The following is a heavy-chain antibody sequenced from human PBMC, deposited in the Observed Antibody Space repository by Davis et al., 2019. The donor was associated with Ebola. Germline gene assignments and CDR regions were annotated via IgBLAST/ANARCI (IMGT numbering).Heavy chain of an antibody. CDR2: IYYSGST. V-gene: IGHV4-30-4*01. CDR3: ARTYSSSWFSYYFDL. D-gene: IGHD6-13*01. Sequence: SETLSLTCTVSGGPISSGDYSWSWIRQPPGKGLEWIGYIYYSGSTYYNPSLKSRVTISGDTSENRFSLKLSSVTAADTAIYYCARTYSSSWFSYYFDLWGQRTLVTVSS. CDR1: GGPISSGDYS. J-gene: IGHJ4*02.